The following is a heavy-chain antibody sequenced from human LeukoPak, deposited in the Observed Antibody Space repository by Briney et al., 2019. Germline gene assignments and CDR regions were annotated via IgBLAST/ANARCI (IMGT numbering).Heavy chain of an antibody. J-gene: IGHJ4*02. CDR2: ISYDGSNK. V-gene: IGHV3-30*03. CDR1: GFTFSNYG. CDR3: ARQDVVDWSSGAGIAQ. Sequence: GRSLRLSCAASGFTFSNYGMHWVRQPPGKGLEWVAVISYDGSNKYHADSVKGRFTISRDNSKNTLYLQVNSLRAEDTAVYYCARQDVVDWSSGAGIAQGGEGTLVTVPS. D-gene: IGHD2-15*01.